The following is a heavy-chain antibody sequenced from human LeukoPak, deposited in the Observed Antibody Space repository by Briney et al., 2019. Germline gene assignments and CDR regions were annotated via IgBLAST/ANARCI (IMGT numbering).Heavy chain of an antibody. CDR2: MNPHSGKR. J-gene: IGHJ3*02. Sequence: ASVKVSCKASGYTFTRYDVKWVRQAAGQGLEGMGWMNPHSGKRGYAQKVQGRVTMTTDASTNTAYMELNSLYSEDTAVYYCARAIPFRYRLGGDYYEKSSHGFDIWGQGTMVTVSS. CDR1: GYTFTRYD. D-gene: IGHD2-21*02. CDR3: ARAIPFRYRLGGDYYEKSSHGFDI. V-gene: IGHV1-8*01.